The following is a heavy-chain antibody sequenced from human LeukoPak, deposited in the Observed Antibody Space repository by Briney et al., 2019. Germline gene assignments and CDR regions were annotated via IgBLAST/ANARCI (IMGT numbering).Heavy chain of an antibody. CDR3: SGAFLAY. CDR2: INSKTDGGTI. V-gene: IGHV3-15*01. CDR1: GLTFTNAW. Sequence: GGSLRLSCAASGLTFTNAWMSWARQAPGKGLEWVGHINSKTDGGTINYAAPVKGRFTISRDDSKNTVYLQMNSLKTEDTAVYYCSGAFLAYWGQGTLVTVSS. J-gene: IGHJ4*02.